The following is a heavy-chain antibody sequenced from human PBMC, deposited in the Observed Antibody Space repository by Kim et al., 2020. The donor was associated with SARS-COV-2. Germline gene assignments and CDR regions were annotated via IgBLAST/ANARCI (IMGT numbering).Heavy chain of an antibody. J-gene: IGHJ6*02. CDR2: ISSSSSYI. CDR3: AREIPYNYYYGMDV. Sequence: GGSLRLSCAASGFTFSSYSMNWVRQAPGKGLEWVSSISSSSSYIYYADSVKGRFTISRDNAKNSLYLQMNSLRAEDTAVYYCAREIPYNYYYGMDVWGQGTTVTVSS. D-gene: IGHD1-20*01. V-gene: IGHV3-21*01. CDR1: GFTFSSYS.